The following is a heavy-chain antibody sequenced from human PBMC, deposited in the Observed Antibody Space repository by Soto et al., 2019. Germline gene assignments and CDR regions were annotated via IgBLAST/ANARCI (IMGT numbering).Heavy chain of an antibody. J-gene: IGHJ6*02. CDR1: GDSISVGYY. CDR2: VSPSGTT. CDR3: ARDRGSYGMDV. Sequence: QVQLQESGPGLVKPSQTLSLTCTVSGDSISVGYYWSWIRQHPGKGLEWIGYVSPSGTTYYNTSLKSRVSIATDTSKNPFSLEVSSVTAADTAVYYCARDRGSYGMDVWGQGTTVTVSS. V-gene: IGHV4-31*03.